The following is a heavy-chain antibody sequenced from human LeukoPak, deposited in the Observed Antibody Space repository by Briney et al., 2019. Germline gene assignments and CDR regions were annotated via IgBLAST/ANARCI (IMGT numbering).Heavy chain of an antibody. CDR3: AKGDLGFGRFYFDY. V-gene: IGHV3-23*01. J-gene: IGHJ4*01. CDR2: ISGSGGTT. CDR1: GFTFTSYA. D-gene: IGHD3-16*01. Sequence: PGGSLRLSCAASGFTFTSYAMNWVRQAPGKGLEWASSISGSGGTTYNADSVKGRFTISRDNSKNTLYLQMNNLRAEDTAVYYCAKGDLGFGRFYFDYWGHGNLVTVSP.